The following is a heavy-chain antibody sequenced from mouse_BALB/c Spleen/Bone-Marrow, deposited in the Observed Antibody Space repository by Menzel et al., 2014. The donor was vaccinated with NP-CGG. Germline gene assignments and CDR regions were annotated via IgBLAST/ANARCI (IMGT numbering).Heavy chain of an antibody. J-gene: IGHJ4*01. Sequence: DVQLQEPGAELVKPGASVKLSCTASGFNIKDTYMHWVKQRPEQGLEWIGRIDPANGNTKYDPKFQGKATITADTSSNTAYLQLSSLTSEDTAVYYCARWEYYAMDYWGQGTSVTVSS. CDR2: IDPANGNT. CDR3: ARWEYYAMDY. V-gene: IGHV14-3*02. D-gene: IGHD4-1*01. CDR1: GFNIKDTY.